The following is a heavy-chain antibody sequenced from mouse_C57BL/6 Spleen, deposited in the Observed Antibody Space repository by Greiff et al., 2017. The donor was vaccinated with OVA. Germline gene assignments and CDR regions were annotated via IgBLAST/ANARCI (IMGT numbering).Heavy chain of an antibody. Sequence: QVQLQQPGAELVKPGASVKLSCKASGYTFTSYWMHWVKQRPGQGLEWIGMIHPNSGSTNYNEKFKSKATLTVDKSSSTAYMQLSSLTSEDSAVYYCARIYDGYYEWYFDVWGTGTTVTVSS. CDR3: ARIYDGYYEWYFDV. V-gene: IGHV1-64*01. CDR1: GYTFTSYW. CDR2: IHPNSGST. D-gene: IGHD2-3*01. J-gene: IGHJ1*03.